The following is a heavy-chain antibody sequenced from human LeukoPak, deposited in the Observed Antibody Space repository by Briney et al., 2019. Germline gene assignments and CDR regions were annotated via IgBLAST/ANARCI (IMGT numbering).Heavy chain of an antibody. CDR2: ISGSGGST. CDR1: GFTFSSYA. CDR3: ANYLYSNYVDY. D-gene: IGHD4-11*01. J-gene: IGHJ4*02. Sequence: GGSLRLSCAASGFTFSSYAMSWVRQAPGKRLEWVSAISGSGGSTYYADSVKGRFTISRDNSKNTLYLQMNSLRAEDTAVYYCANYLYSNYVDYWGQGTLVTVSS. V-gene: IGHV3-23*01.